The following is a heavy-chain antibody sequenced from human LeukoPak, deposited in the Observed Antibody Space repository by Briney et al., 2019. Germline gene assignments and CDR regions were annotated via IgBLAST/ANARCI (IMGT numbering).Heavy chain of an antibody. J-gene: IGHJ6*03. CDR3: ARGPSDDYYYYYYMDV. Sequence: SETLSLTCTVSGGSISSYYWSWIRQPPGKGLERIGYIYYSGSTNYNPSLKSRVTISVDTSKNQFSLKLSSVTAADTAVYYCARGPSDDYYYYYYMDVWGKGTTVTVSS. D-gene: IGHD1-26*01. CDR1: GGSISSYY. V-gene: IGHV4-59*01. CDR2: IYYSGST.